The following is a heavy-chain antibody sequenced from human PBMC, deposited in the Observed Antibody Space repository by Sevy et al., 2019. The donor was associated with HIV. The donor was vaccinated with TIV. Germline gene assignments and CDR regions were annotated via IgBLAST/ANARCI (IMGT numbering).Heavy chain of an antibody. V-gene: IGHV3-53*01. D-gene: IGHD4-17*01. CDR1: GFTVSSNY. CDR2: IYSGGST. Sequence: GGSLRLSCAASGFTVSSNYMSWVRQAPGKGLEWVSVIYSGGSTYYAYSVKGRFTISRDSSKNTLYLQMNSLRAEDTAVYYCARATTVTTGFDYWGQGTLVTVSS. J-gene: IGHJ4*02. CDR3: ARATTVTTGFDY.